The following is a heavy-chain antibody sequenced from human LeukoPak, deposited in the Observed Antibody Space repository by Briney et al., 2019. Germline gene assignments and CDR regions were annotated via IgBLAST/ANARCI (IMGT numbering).Heavy chain of an antibody. CDR3: ARPFSVY. V-gene: IGHV3-30*04. Sequence: GGSLRLSCAASGFTFSTYAMNWVRQAPGKGLEWVAVISYDGRQNYYADSVKGRFTISRDNAKNSLYLQMNSLRAEDTAVYYCARPFSVYWGQGTLVTVSS. D-gene: IGHD5/OR15-5a*01. CDR1: GFTFSTYA. CDR2: ISYDGRQN. J-gene: IGHJ4*02.